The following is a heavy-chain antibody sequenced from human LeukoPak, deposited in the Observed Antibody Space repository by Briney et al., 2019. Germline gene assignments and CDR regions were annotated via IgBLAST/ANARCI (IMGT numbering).Heavy chain of an antibody. CDR3: ARSGVQWQWLLTYDAFDI. CDR2: ISYDKSNK. D-gene: IGHD6-19*01. CDR1: GFTFGDYA. Sequence: GGSLRLSCTASGFTFGDYAMSWFRQAPGKGLEWVALISYDKSNKYYADSVKGRFTISRDNSKNTLFVQMNSLRTEDTAVYYCARSGVQWQWLLTYDAFDIWGQGTMVTVSS. J-gene: IGHJ3*02. V-gene: IGHV3-30-3*01.